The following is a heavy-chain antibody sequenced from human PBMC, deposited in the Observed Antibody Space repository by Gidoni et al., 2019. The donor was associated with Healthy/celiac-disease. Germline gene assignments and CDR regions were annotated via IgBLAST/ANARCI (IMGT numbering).Heavy chain of an antibody. Sequence: EVQLLESGGGFVQPGGALRPSCAASGFTFSSYWMHWVRQAPGKGLVWVSRINSEGSSTSYADSVKGRFTISRDDAKNTLYLQMNSLRAEDTAVYYCARELYYYFDYWGQGTLVTVSS. CDR2: INSEGSST. V-gene: IGHV3-74*01. J-gene: IGHJ4*02. CDR1: GFTFSSYW. CDR3: ARELYYYFDY. D-gene: IGHD2-2*02.